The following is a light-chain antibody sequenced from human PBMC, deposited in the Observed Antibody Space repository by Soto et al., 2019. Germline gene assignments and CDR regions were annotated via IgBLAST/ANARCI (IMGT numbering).Light chain of an antibody. CDR1: QSVRGN. V-gene: IGKV3-20*01. CDR2: GAS. CDR3: QQYGSSPWT. J-gene: IGKJ1*01. Sequence: LVLTQSPYTLSFSPGASAPLSCRASQSVRGNLAWYQQKPGQAPRLLIYGASSRATGIPDRFSGSGSGTDFTLTISRLEPEDFAVYYCQQYGSSPWTFGQGTKVDIK.